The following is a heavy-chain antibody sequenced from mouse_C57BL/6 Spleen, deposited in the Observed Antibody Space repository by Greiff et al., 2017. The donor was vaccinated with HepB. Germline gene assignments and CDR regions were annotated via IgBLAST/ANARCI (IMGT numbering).Heavy chain of an antibody. V-gene: IGHV14-4*01. J-gene: IGHJ1*03. D-gene: IGHD1-1*01. CDR2: IDPENGDT. CDR3: TTSAITTVVDPWYFDV. Sequence: VQLQQSGAELVRPGASVKLSCTASGFNIKDDYMHWVKQRPEQGLEWIGWIDPENGDTEYASKFQGKATITADTSSNTAYLQLSSLTSEDTAVYYCTTSAITTVVDPWYFDVWGTGTTVTVSS. CDR1: GFNIKDDY.